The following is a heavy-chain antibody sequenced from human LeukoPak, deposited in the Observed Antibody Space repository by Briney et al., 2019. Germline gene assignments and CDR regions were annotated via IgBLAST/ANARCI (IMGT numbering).Heavy chain of an antibody. J-gene: IGHJ4*02. CDR2: IYPADSDT. V-gene: IGHV5-51*01. CDR3: ATSESQTRFDY. D-gene: IGHD1/OR15-1a*01. Sequence: GESLKISCKGSGYSFTNYWIGWVRQMPGKGLEWMGIIYPADSDTRYSPSFQDQVTISADRSISTAYLQWSSLRASDTAMYYCATSESQTRFDYWGQGTPVTVSS. CDR1: GYSFTNYW.